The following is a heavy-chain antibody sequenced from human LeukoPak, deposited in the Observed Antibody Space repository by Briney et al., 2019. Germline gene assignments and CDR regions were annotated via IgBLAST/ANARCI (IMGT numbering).Heavy chain of an antibody. CDR2: IWYDGSKT. J-gene: IGHJ4*02. Sequence: GGSLRLSCAASGFIFRRNGMHWVRQVPGKGLEWVALIWYDGSKTYYADSVKGRFTISRDNSRNTLFLQMNSLRAEDTAVYYCARAVGYDASTETAMDGLDYWGQGTLVTVSS. CDR1: GFIFRRNG. CDR3: ARAVGYDASTETAMDGLDY. V-gene: IGHV3-33*01. D-gene: IGHD5-18*01.